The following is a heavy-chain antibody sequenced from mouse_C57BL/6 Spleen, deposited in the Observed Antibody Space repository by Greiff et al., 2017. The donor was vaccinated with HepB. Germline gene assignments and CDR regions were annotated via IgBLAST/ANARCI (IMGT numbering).Heavy chain of an antibody. CDR1: GFTFSDYY. CDR3: ARDHDGYSLYAMDY. CDR2: INYDGSST. Sequence: EVQLVESEGGLVQPGSSMKLSCTASGFTFSDYYMAWVRQVPEKGLEWVANINYDGSSTYYLDSLKSRFIISRDNAKNILYLQMSSLKSEDTATYYCARDHDGYSLYAMDYWGQGTSVTVSS. J-gene: IGHJ4*01. V-gene: IGHV5-16*01. D-gene: IGHD2-3*01.